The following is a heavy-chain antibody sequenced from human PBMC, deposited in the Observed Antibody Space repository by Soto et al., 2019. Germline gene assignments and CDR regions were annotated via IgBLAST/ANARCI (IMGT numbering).Heavy chain of an antibody. J-gene: IGHJ4*02. CDR3: ARDREGADLDY. CDR2: INPNSGGT. D-gene: IGHD1-26*01. Sequence: ASVQVSCKASGYTFTGYYMHWVRQAPGQGLEWMGWINPNSGGTNYAQKFQGWVTMTRDTSISTAYMELSRLRSDDTAVYYCARDREGADLDYWGQGTLVTVSS. CDR1: GYTFTGYY. V-gene: IGHV1-2*04.